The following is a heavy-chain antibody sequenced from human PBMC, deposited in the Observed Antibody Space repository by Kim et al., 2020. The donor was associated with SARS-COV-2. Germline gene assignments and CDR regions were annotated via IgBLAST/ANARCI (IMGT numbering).Heavy chain of an antibody. CDR1: GGSFSGYY. D-gene: IGHD2-2*01. V-gene: IGHV4-34*01. CDR3: ARALGAKYQLLIDAFDI. J-gene: IGHJ3*02. CDR2: INHSGST. Sequence: SETLSLTCAVYGGSFSGYYWSWIRQPPGKGLEWIGEINHSGSTNYNPSLKSRVTISVDTSKNQFSLKLSSVTAADTAVYYCARALGAKYQLLIDAFDIWGQGTMVTVSS.